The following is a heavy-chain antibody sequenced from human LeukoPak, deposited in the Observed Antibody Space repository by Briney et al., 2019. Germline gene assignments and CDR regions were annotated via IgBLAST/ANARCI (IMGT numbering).Heavy chain of an antibody. Sequence: SGPTLVKPTQTLTLTCAFSGFSLTTRGVGVGWIRQPPGKALEWLALIYWDDDKRYSPSLKSRLTITKDTSKKQVVLTVTNLDPVDTATYYRARLAYYDNSGSSRPFDIWGQGTMVTVSS. J-gene: IGHJ3*02. CDR3: ARLAYYDNSGSSRPFDI. D-gene: IGHD3-22*01. V-gene: IGHV2-5*02. CDR2: IYWDDDK. CDR1: GFSLTTRGVG.